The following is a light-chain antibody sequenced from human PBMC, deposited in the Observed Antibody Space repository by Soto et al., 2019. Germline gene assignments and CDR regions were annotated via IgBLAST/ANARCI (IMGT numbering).Light chain of an antibody. CDR2: EVT. J-gene: IGLJ1*01. CDR3: SSYTIGTTYV. CDR1: SSDVGTYDD. Sequence: QSVLTQPASVSASPGQSITISCTGTSSDVGTYDDVSWYRQHPGKAPRLLIYEVTTRPSGVSNRFSGSKSGDTASLTISGLQAEDEGDYSCSSYTIGTTYVFGSGTKVTVL. V-gene: IGLV2-14*01.